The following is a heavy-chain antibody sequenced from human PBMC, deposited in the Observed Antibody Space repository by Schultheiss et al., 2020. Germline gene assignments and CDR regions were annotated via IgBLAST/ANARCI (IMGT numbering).Heavy chain of an antibody. CDR1: GGSISSSY. D-gene: IGHD4-17*01. V-gene: IGHV4-59*12. J-gene: IGHJ4*02. CDR3: ARVTKRTTATIDY. CDR2: IYYSGST. Sequence: SETLSLTCTVSGGSISSSYWSWIRQPPGKGLEWIGYIYYSGSTYYNASLKSRVTTSVDTSKNQFSLKLSSVTAADTAVYYCARVTKRTTATIDYWGQGTLVTVSS.